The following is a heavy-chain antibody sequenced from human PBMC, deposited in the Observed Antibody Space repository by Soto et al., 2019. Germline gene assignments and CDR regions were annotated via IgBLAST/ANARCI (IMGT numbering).Heavy chain of an antibody. J-gene: IGHJ3*02. Sequence: PGGSLRLSWAASGLSFSTYGMHWVRQAPGKGLEWVAVVWSNGVNNYYADSVRGRFTISRDNSRNSLYLQMNSLKAEDTAVYYCVRERGLFDAVDIWGQGTMVTVSS. V-gene: IGHV3-33*01. CDR2: VWSNGVNN. CDR1: GLSFSTYG. CDR3: VRERGLFDAVDI.